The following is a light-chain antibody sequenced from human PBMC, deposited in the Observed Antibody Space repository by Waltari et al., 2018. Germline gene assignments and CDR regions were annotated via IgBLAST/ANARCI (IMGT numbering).Light chain of an antibody. CDR3: QTGGHGTWV. Sequence: QLVLTQSPSASASLGASVKLTCTLSSGPRRHVIAWHLQQPLKGPRYLMKVNSDGSHRKGDDIPDRFSGSSSGAERYLTISSLQSEDEADYYCQTGGHGTWVFGGGTKLTVL. CDR1: SGPRRHV. J-gene: IGLJ3*02. V-gene: IGLV4-69*01. CDR2: VNSDGSH.